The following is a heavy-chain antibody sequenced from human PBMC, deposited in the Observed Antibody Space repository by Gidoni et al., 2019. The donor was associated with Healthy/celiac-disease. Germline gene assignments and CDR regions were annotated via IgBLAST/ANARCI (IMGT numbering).Heavy chain of an antibody. D-gene: IGHD5-18*01. Sequence: QVPLPQWGAGLLQPSETLSLTCPVYGGSFSGYYWSWIRQPPEGLEWIGEINHSGSTNYNPSLKRRVTISVETSKNQFALKLSSVTAADTAVYYCARGRGPGGYSYGYRNWGQGTLVTVSS. CDR3: ARGRGPGGYSYGYRN. J-gene: IGHJ4*02. V-gene: IGHV4-34*01. CDR1: GGSFSGYY. CDR2: INHSGST.